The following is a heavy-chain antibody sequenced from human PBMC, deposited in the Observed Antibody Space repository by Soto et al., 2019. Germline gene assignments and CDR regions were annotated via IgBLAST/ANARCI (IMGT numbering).Heavy chain of an antibody. V-gene: IGHV1-18*01. CDR2: ISAYNGNT. CDR1: GYTFTIYG. J-gene: IGHJ4*02. Sequence: GASVKVSCKASGYTFTIYGIIWVRQAPGQGLEWMGWISAYNGNTNYAQKLQGRVTMATDTSTSTAYMELRSLRSDDTAVYYCASGSGSYYPPDYWGQGTLVTVS. D-gene: IGHD1-26*01. CDR3: ASGSGSYYPPDY.